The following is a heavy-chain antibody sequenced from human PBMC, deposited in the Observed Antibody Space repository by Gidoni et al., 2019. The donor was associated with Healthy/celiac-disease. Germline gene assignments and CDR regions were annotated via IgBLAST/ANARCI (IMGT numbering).Heavy chain of an antibody. CDR3: ARDYSHSSGWYPDYYYYGMDV. CDR2: IRSSSSTI. CDR1: GLTFSSYR. V-gene: IGHV3-48*04. J-gene: IGHJ6*02. D-gene: IGHD6-19*01. Sequence: EVQLVESGGGLVQPGGSLRLSCAASGLTFSSYRMNWVRQAPGKGLEWVSYIRSSSSTIYYADSVKGRFTISRDNAKNSLYLQMNSLRAEDTAVYYCARDYSHSSGWYPDYYYYGMDVWGQGTTVTVSS.